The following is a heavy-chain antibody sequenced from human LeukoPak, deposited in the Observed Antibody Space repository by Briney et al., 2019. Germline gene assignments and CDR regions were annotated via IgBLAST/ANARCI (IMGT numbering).Heavy chain of an antibody. Sequence: GGSLRLSCAASGFTFSSFAMTWVRQAPGKGLEWVGRIKSKTDGGTTDYAAPVKGRFTISRDDSKNTLYLQMNSLKTEDTAVYYCTTDRIDGYGYWGQGTLVTVSS. D-gene: IGHD5-24*01. V-gene: IGHV3-15*01. CDR3: TTDRIDGYGY. CDR1: GFTFSSFA. J-gene: IGHJ4*02. CDR2: IKSKTDGGTT.